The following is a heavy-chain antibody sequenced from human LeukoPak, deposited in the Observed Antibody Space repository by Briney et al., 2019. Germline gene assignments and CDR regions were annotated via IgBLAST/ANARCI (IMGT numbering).Heavy chain of an antibody. D-gene: IGHD2-15*01. J-gene: IGHJ4*02. CDR3: ASDYCSGGSCYVDY. CDR2: INSDGSST. CDR1: GFTFSSYW. Sequence: PGGSLRLSCAASGFTFSSYWMHWVRQAPGPGLVWVSRINSDGSSTSYADSVKGRFTISRDNAKNTLYLQMNSLRAEDTAVYYCASDYCSGGSCYVDYWGQGTLVTVSS. V-gene: IGHV3-74*01.